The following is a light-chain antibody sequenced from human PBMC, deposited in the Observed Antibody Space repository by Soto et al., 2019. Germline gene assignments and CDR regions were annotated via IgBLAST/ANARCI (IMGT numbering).Light chain of an antibody. CDR2: GAS. CDR3: QQYGSSPLT. J-gene: IGKJ4*01. CDR1: QSVSTN. V-gene: IGKV3-15*01. Sequence: EIVMTQSPATLSVSPGERATLYCRASQSVSTNLAWYQQKPGQTPGLLIYGASTRVTGIPARFSGSGSGTDFTLTISRLEPEDFAVYYCQQYGSSPLTFGGGTKVDIK.